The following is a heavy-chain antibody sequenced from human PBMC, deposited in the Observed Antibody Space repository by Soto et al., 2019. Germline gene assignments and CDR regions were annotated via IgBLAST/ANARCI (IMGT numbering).Heavy chain of an antibody. V-gene: IGHV5-10-1*01. CDR2: IHPSDSYT. D-gene: IGHD5-18*01. CDR3: ARHEMNIYGGQPLYDY. J-gene: IGHJ4*02. Sequence: GEALKISCQVSGFTFTDYWISWVRQKPEEVLEWMASIHPSDSYTNISPSFQGHVTVSTDKSITTGFLQWSSLKASDTAIYYCARHEMNIYGGQPLYDYWGQGTLVTVSS. CDR1: GFTFTDYW.